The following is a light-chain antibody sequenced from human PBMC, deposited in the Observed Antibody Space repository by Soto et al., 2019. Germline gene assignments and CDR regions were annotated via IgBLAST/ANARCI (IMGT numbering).Light chain of an antibody. J-gene: IGLJ3*02. V-gene: IGLV1-40*01. Sequence: QSVLTQPPSVSGAPGQRVTISCTGSSSNIGAGYDVQWYQQVPGTAPKLLIYGYTTRPSGVPDRFSGSKSGTSASLAITGLQAEDEADYYCQSYASSLSGWMFGGGTQLTVL. CDR2: GYT. CDR3: QSYASSLSGWM. CDR1: SSNIGAGYD.